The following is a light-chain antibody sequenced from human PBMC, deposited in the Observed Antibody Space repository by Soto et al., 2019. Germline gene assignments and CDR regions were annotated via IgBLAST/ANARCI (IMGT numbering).Light chain of an antibody. CDR3: LLYYTGGRPV. J-gene: IGLJ7*01. V-gene: IGLV7-46*01. CDR1: PGGFTTGHY. CDR2: DTN. Sequence: QAVVTQEPSLTVSPGEKVTLTCGSSPGGFTTGHYAYWFQQKPGQGPRTVIYDTNNKHSWTPARFSGSLLGGKAALTLSGAQPEDEADYYCLLYYTGGRPVFGGGTQLTVL.